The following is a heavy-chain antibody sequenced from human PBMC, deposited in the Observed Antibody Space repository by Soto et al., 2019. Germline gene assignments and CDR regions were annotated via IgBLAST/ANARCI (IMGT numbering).Heavy chain of an antibody. D-gene: IGHD2-21*02. J-gene: IGHJ6*02. CDR3: AKDPRTVTTRFHYGLDL. Sequence: GGSLRLSCAASGFTFSSYAMSWVRQAPGKGLEWVSAICGSGGSTYYADSVKGRFTISRDNSKNTLYLQMNSLGADDTAVYYWAKDPRTVTTRFHYGLDLWGQGTTVTVSS. CDR2: ICGSGGST. CDR1: GFTFSSYA. V-gene: IGHV3-23*01.